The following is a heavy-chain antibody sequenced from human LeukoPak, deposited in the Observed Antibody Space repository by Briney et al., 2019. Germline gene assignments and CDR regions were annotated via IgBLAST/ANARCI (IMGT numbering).Heavy chain of an antibody. D-gene: IGHD3-16*01. CDR2: INTNTGNP. J-gene: IGHJ4*02. V-gene: IGHV7-4-1*02. CDR1: GYTFTGYY. Sequence: GASVKVSCKASGYTFTGYYMHWVRQAPGQGLEWMGWINTNTGNPTYAQGFTGRFVFSLDTSVSTAYLQISSLKAEDTAVYYCARALWGYYFDYWGQGTLVTVSS. CDR3: ARALWGYYFDY.